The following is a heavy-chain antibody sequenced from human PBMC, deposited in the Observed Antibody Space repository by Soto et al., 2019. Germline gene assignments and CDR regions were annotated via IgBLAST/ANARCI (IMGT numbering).Heavy chain of an antibody. J-gene: IGHJ6*02. V-gene: IGHV4-59*11. CDR3: ARDSVEWDFWSGPQGYYYYYGMDV. Sequence: PSETLSLTCTVSGGSISSHYWSWIRQPPGKGLEWIGYIYYSGSTNYNPSLKSRVTISVDTSKNQFSLKLSSVTAADTAVYYCARDSVEWDFWSGPQGYYYYYGMDVWGQGTTVTVSS. CDR2: IYYSGST. CDR1: GGSISSHY. D-gene: IGHD3-3*01.